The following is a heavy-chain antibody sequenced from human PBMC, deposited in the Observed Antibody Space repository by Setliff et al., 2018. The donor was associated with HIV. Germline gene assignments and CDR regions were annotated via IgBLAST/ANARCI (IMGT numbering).Heavy chain of an antibody. J-gene: IGHJ4*02. CDR3: ARSGLVYDDVLTGPPTDY. D-gene: IGHD3-9*01. CDR2: LNAGYGNT. Sequence: EASVKVSCKASGYTFSNYAIHWLRQAPGKRPEWMGWLNAGYGNTKYSQKLQGRVTITRDISASTAYMELSSLRSEDTAVYYCARSGLVYDDVLTGPPTDYWGQGTLVTVSS. V-gene: IGHV1-3*01. CDR1: GYTFSNYA.